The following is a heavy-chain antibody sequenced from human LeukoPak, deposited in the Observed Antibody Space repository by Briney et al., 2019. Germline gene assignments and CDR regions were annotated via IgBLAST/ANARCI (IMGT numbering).Heavy chain of an antibody. D-gene: IGHD3-22*01. CDR1: GFTFSRYW. CDR3: SKAKFSSDYHWASDN. J-gene: IGHJ4*02. CDR2: ISGSGATT. Sequence: PGGSLRLSCAASGFTFSRYWMTWVRQPPGKGLEWVSSISGSGATTYYADSVKGRFTISRDDSKNTLYLQMNSLTVEDAAVYYCSKAKFSSDYHWASDNWGQGTVVTVSS. V-gene: IGHV3-23*01.